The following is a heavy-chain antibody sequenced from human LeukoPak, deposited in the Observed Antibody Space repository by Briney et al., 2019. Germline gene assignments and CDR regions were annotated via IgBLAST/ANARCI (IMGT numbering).Heavy chain of an antibody. J-gene: IGHJ4*02. CDR3: TRHIYYEDGFDY. V-gene: IGHV3-73*01. CDR2: IRSKANSYAT. Sequence: GGSLRLSCAASGFTFSDHYMDWVRQASGKGLEWVGRIRSKANSYATAYAASVKGRFTISRDDSKNTAYLQMISLKTEDTAVYYCTRHIYYEDGFDYWGQGTLVTVSS. D-gene: IGHD3-22*01. CDR1: GFTFSDHY.